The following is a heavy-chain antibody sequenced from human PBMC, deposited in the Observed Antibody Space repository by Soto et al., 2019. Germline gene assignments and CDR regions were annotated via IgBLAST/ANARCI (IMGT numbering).Heavy chain of an antibody. Sequence: QLQLQESGSGLVKPSQTLSLTCVVSGGSVSSGGFSWNWFRQPPGKVLEWIGYTSHSGNTYYNPSLKSRVSISMDRSKNQFSLSLSSLTAADTAVYYCARGGLEPRTFDSWGQGTLVTVSS. CDR2: TSHSGNT. CDR1: GGSVSSGGFS. J-gene: IGHJ4*02. CDR3: ARGGLEPRTFDS. D-gene: IGHD1-26*01. V-gene: IGHV4-30-2*01.